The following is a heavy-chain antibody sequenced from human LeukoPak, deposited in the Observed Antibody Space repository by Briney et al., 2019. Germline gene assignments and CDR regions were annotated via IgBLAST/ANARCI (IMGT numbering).Heavy chain of an antibody. D-gene: IGHD2-21*02. V-gene: IGHV3-30*18. J-gene: IGHJ4*02. CDR2: ISYDGSNK. CDR1: GFTFSCAG. CDR3: AKDELLFSPSYYFDY. Sequence: GGPLRSSCAAAGFTFSCAGSHWVRQAPGKGLGGGPVISYDGSNKYYADSVKGRFTISRDNSKNTLYLQMNSLRAEDTAVYYCAKDELLFSPSYYFDYWGQGTLVTVSS.